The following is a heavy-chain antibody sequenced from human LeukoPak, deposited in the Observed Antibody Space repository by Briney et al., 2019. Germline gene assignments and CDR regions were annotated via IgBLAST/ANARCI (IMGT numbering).Heavy chain of an antibody. CDR1: GFTFSSYS. Sequence: PGGSLRLSCAASGFTFSSYSMNWVRQAPGKGLEWVSSISSSSGYIYYADSVKGRFTIPRDNAKNSLYLQMNSLRAEDTAVYYCARDQYGDYSFDYWGQGTLVTVSS. V-gene: IGHV3-21*01. J-gene: IGHJ4*02. CDR2: ISSSSGYI. D-gene: IGHD4-17*01. CDR3: ARDQYGDYSFDY.